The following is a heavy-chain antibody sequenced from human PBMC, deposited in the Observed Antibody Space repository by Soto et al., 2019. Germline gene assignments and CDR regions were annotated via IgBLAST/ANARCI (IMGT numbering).Heavy chain of an antibody. D-gene: IGHD4-17*01. Sequence: QVQLQESGPGLVKPSQTLSLTCTVSGGSISSGDYYWSWIRQPPGKGLEWIGYIYYSGSTYYNPSRKSRVTISVDTSKNQVSLKLSSVTAAYTAVYYCARNDYGDQKPPFPDYWGQGTLVTVSS. V-gene: IGHV4-30-4*01. CDR2: IYYSGST. J-gene: IGHJ4*02. CDR1: GGSISSGDYY. CDR3: ARNDYGDQKPPFPDY.